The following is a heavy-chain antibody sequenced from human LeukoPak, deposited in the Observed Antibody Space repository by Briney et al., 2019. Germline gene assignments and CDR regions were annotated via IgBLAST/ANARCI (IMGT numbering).Heavy chain of an antibody. CDR1: GGSISSYY. J-gene: IGHJ4*02. CDR2: IYYSGST. D-gene: IGHD6-19*01. V-gene: IGHV4-59*08. CDR3: ARHLRITAVAGYDY. Sequence: SETLSLTCTVPGGSISSYYWNWIRQPPGKGLEWIGYIYYSGSTNYNPSLKSRVTISVDTSKNQFSLKLSSVTAADTAVYYCARHLRITAVAGYDYWGQGTLVTVSS.